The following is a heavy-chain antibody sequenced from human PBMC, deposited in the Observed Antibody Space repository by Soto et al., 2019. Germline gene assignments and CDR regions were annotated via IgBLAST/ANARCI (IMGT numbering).Heavy chain of an antibody. CDR2: IWYDGSNK. D-gene: IGHD2-2*01. V-gene: IGHV3-33*01. CDR3: ARGGVGIGYCSSTSCYSFDY. Sequence: SLRLSCAASGFTFSSYGMHWVRQAPGKGLEWVAVIWYDGSNKYYADSVKGRFTISRDNSKNTLYLQMNSLRAEDTAVYYCARGGVGIGYCSSTSCYSFDYWGQGTLVTVSS. CDR1: GFTFSSYG. J-gene: IGHJ4*02.